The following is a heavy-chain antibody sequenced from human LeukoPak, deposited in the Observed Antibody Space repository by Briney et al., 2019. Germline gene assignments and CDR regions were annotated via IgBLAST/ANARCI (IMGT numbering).Heavy chain of an antibody. V-gene: IGHV1-18*01. Sequence: ASVKVSCTASGYTFTTCGISWVRQAPGQGFEWMGWIGAYNGDTNYAHRFQDRITLTMDTSTSTVYMELWSLRSDDTAVYYCARDRGYGDDSFDPWGQGTLVTVSS. D-gene: IGHD4-17*01. CDR1: GYTFTTCG. CDR2: IGAYNGDT. CDR3: ARDRGYGDDSFDP. J-gene: IGHJ5*02.